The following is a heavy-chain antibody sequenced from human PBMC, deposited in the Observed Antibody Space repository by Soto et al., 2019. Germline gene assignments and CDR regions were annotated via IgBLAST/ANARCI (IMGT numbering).Heavy chain of an antibody. CDR2: VSADGSKT. Sequence: QVQLVESGGGVVQPGRSLRLSCAASGFIFSNYGMHWVRQAPGKGLEWVAIVSADGSKTYYADSVKGRFTVSRDNSKNTLYLQLNSLTGDDTAVFYCVKDDAIQDNWYFDFWGQGAAVTVSS. D-gene: IGHD1-1*01. CDR3: VKDDAIQDNWYFDF. V-gene: IGHV3-30*18. J-gene: IGHJ4*02. CDR1: GFIFSNYG.